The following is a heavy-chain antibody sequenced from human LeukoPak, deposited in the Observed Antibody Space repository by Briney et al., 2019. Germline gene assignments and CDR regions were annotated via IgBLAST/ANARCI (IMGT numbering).Heavy chain of an antibody. CDR2: TSYMSKWYN. CDR1: GDSVSRKNVA. Sequence: SQTLSLTCAISGDSVSRKNVAWTWIRQSPSRGLEWLGRTSYMSKWYNEYALSVKSRITITPDTAKNQFSLQLNSVTPEDAAVYYCAQGRHNYYAMDVWGQGTTVTVSS. V-gene: IGHV6-1*01. J-gene: IGHJ6*02. CDR3: AQGRHNYYAMDV.